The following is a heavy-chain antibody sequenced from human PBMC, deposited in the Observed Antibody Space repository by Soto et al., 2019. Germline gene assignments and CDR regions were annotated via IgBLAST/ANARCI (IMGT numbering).Heavy chain of an antibody. CDR1: GYTFTSYD. Sequence: QVQLVQSGAEVKKTGASVKVSCKASGYTFTSYDINWGRQATGQGLEWMGWMNPNSGNTGYAQKFQGRVTMTRNTSISTAYMELSSLRSEDTAVYYCAKQNYDYVWGSLRPNNWFDPWGQGTLVTVSS. J-gene: IGHJ5*02. V-gene: IGHV1-8*01. CDR3: AKQNYDYVWGSLRPNNWFDP. D-gene: IGHD3-16*01. CDR2: MNPNSGNT.